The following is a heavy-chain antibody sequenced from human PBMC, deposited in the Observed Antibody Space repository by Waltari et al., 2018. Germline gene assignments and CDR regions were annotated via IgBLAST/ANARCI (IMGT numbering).Heavy chain of an antibody. Sequence: EVQLVASGGGLVKPGGSLRLSCAASGFPFSSYSMNWVRQAPGKGLEWVSSISSSSSYIYYADSVKGRFTISRDNSKNTVWLQMNNLTVEDTAIYYCARGWQLLPTWNWGQGALVTVSS. CDR3: ARGWQLLPTWN. CDR1: GFPFSSYS. V-gene: IGHV3-21*04. J-gene: IGHJ4*02. CDR2: ISSSSSYI. D-gene: IGHD3-22*01.